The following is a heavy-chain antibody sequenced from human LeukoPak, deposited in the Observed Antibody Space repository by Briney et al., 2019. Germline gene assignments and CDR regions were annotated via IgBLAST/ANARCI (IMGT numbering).Heavy chain of an antibody. CDR3: ARHLAPYDFWSGYLYYFDY. D-gene: IGHD3-3*01. CDR1: GGSITNTNYY. V-gene: IGHV4-39*01. CDR2: VYHSGIT. Sequence: SETLSLTCTGSGGSITNTNYYWAWIRQPPGEGLEWIGSVYHSGITYYTPSLKSRVSISVDTSKNQFSLKVTSVTAADTAVYYCARHLAPYDFWSGYLYYFDYWGQGTLVTVSS. J-gene: IGHJ4*02.